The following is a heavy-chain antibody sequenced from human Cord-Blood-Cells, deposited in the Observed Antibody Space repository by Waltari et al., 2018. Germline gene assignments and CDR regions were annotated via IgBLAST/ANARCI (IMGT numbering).Heavy chain of an antibody. J-gene: IGHJ5*02. CDR2: ISLGDSDT. Sequence: EVQLVQSGAEVKKPGESLKISCKGSGYSFTSYWIGWVRQMHGKGLEWMGIISLGDSDTRYSPSFQGQVTNAADKSISTAYLQWSSLKASDTAMYYCARHSEAYCGGDCYSWFDPWGQGTLVTVSS. CDR3: ARHSEAYCGGDCYSWFDP. D-gene: IGHD2-21*01. V-gene: IGHV5-51*01. CDR1: GYSFTSYW.